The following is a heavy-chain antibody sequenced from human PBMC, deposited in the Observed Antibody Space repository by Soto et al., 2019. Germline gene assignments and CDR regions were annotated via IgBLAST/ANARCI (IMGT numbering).Heavy chain of an antibody. D-gene: IGHD3-3*01. V-gene: IGHV3-7*01. J-gene: IGHJ6*03. CDR1: GFTFSSYW. CDR3: ARGITYYDFWSAAGDYYYMDV. CDR2: IKQDGSEK. Sequence: PGGSLRLSCAASGFTFSSYWMSWVRQAPGKGLEWVANIKQDGSEKYYVDSVKGRFTISRDNAKNSLYLQMNSLRAEDTAVYYCARGITYYDFWSAAGDYYYMDVWGKGTTVTVSS.